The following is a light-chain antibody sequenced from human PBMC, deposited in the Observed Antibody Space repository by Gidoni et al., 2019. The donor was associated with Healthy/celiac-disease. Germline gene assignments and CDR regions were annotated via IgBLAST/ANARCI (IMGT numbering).Light chain of an antibody. CDR1: SSDVGGYNY. Sequence: SSLTQPAPVAGSPGQSITIPCTGTSSDVGGYNYVSWYQQHPGKAPKLMIYDVSNRPSGVSNRFSGSKSDNTASLTISGLQAEDEADYYCSSYTSSSTLVVFGGGTKLTVL. CDR2: DVS. V-gene: IGLV2-14*01. CDR3: SSYTSSSTLVV. J-gene: IGLJ2*01.